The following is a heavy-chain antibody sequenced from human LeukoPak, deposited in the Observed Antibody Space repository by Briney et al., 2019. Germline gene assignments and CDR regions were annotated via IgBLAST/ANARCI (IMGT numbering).Heavy chain of an antibody. CDR3: ANQYGSGSASPFDY. J-gene: IGHJ4*02. CDR2: IYSGGNT. D-gene: IGHD3-10*01. V-gene: IGHV3-53*01. Sequence: GGSLRLSCAASGFTVSSNYMSWVRQAPGKGLEWVSLIYSGGNTYYADSVKGRFTISRDNSKNTLYLQMNSLRAEDTAVYYCANQYGSGSASPFDYWGQGTLVTVSS. CDR1: GFTVSSNY.